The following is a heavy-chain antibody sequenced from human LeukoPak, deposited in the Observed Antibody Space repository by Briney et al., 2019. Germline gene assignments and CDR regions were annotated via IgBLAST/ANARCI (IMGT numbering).Heavy chain of an antibody. V-gene: IGHV3-33*08. D-gene: IGHD3-10*01. Sequence: GGSLRLSCVASGFTFSNFAMHWVRQAPGKGLEWVAVIWYDGSNKYYADSVKGRFTISRDNSKNTLYLQMNSLRAEDTAVYYCARSGGSGSYYESYFDYWGQGTLVTVSS. CDR2: IWYDGSNK. CDR3: ARSGGSGSYYESYFDY. J-gene: IGHJ4*02. CDR1: GFTFSNFA.